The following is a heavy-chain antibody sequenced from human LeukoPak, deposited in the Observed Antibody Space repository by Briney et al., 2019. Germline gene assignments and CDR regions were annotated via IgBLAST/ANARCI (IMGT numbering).Heavy chain of an antibody. V-gene: IGHV3-48*03. CDR1: GFTFSSYE. J-gene: IGHJ4*02. CDR3: ASGSGYCSSTGCVPPFDY. Sequence: HPGGSLRLSCAASGFTFSSYEMNWVRQAPGKGLEWVSYISSSGSTIYYADSVKGRFTISRDNAKNSLYLQMNSLRAEDTAVYYCASGSGYCSSTGCVPPFDYWGQGTLVTVSS. D-gene: IGHD2-2*01. CDR2: ISSSGSTI.